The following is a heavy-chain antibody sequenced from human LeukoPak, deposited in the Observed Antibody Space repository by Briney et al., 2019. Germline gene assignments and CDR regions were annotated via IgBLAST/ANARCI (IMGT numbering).Heavy chain of an antibody. V-gene: IGHV4-34*01. Sequence: SETLSLTCAVYGGSFSGYYWSWIRQPPGKGLEWIGEINHSGSTNYNPSLKSRVTISVDTSKNQFSLKLSSVTAADTAVYYCARERIQLANWFDPWGQGTLVTVS. CDR1: GGSFSGYY. D-gene: IGHD5-18*01. CDR3: ARERIQLANWFDP. J-gene: IGHJ5*02. CDR2: INHSGST.